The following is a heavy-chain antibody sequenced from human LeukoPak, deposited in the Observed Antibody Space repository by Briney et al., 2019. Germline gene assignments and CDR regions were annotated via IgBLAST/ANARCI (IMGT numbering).Heavy chain of an antibody. J-gene: IGHJ4*02. Sequence: GGSLRLSCAASGFTFSDYYMGWIRQAPGKGLEWVSYISSSSDYTNYADSVRGRFTISRDNAKNSLYLQMNSLRADDTAVYYCARMDRTIIAAVHFDSWGQGTLVTVSP. V-gene: IGHV3-11*03. CDR3: ARMDRTIIAAVHFDS. CDR2: ISSSSDYT. D-gene: IGHD3-22*01. CDR1: GFTFSDYY.